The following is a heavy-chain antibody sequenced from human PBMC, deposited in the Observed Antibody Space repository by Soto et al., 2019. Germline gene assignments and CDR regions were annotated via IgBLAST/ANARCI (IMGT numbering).Heavy chain of an antibody. D-gene: IGHD3-9*01. V-gene: IGHV3-74*01. CDR3: ARSPGGYYID. Sequence: EVQLVESGGGLVQPGGSLRLSCADSGFSFSSYWMHRVRQGPWKGLVWVSRINTDGSSTNYADSVKGRFTISRDNANNTLYLQMNSLRAEDTTVYYCARSPGGYYIDWGQRTMVTVSS. CDR2: INTDGSST. CDR1: GFSFSSYW. J-gene: IGHJ3*01.